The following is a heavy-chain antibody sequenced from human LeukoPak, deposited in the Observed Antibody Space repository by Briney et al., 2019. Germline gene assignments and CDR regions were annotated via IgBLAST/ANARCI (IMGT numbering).Heavy chain of an antibody. J-gene: IGHJ6*03. D-gene: IGHD2-15*01. Sequence: SETLSLTCAVYGGSFSGYYWSWIRQPPGKGLEWIGEINHSGSTNYNPSLKSRVTISVDTSKNQFSLKLSSVTAADTAVYYCAKNRILPYYYYYMDVWGKGTTVTVSS. V-gene: IGHV4-34*01. CDR1: GGSFSGYY. CDR2: INHSGST. CDR3: AKNRILPYYYYYMDV.